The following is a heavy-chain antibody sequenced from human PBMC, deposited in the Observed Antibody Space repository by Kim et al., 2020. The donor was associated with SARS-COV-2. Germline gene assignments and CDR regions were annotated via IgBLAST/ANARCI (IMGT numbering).Heavy chain of an antibody. J-gene: IGHJ4*02. V-gene: IGHV3-73*01. CDR1: GFTFSGSA. CDR3: TRSGYYYELDY. Sequence: GGSLRLSCAASGFTFSGSAMHWVRQASGKGLEWVGRIRSKANSYATAYAASVKGRFTISRDDSKNTAYLQMNSLKTEDTAVYYCTRSGYYYELDYWGQGTLVTVSS. CDR2: IRSKANSYAT. D-gene: IGHD3-22*01.